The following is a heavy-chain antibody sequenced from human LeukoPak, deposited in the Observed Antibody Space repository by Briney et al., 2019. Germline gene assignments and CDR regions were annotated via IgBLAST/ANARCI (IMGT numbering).Heavy chain of an antibody. CDR3: ARDGALCFGELFDAFDI. Sequence: GRSLRLSCAASGFTFSSYGMHWVRQAPGKGLEWVAVIWYDGSNKYYADSVKGRFTISRDNSKNTLYLQMNSLRAEDTAVYYCARDGALCFGELFDAFDIWGQGTMVTVSS. J-gene: IGHJ3*02. CDR1: GFTFSSYG. V-gene: IGHV3-33*01. CDR2: IWYDGSNK. D-gene: IGHD3-10*01.